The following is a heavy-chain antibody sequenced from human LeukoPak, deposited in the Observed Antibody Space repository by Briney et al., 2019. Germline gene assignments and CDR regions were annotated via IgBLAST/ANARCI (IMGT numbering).Heavy chain of an antibody. J-gene: IGHJ4*02. CDR1: GGSISSSSYY. D-gene: IGHD3-22*01. CDR3: ARGMIVVEYGYYFDY. V-gene: IGHV4-39*07. Sequence: PSETLSLTCTVSGGSISSSSYYWGWIRQPPEKGLECIGSIYYSGRTYYNPSLKSRVTISVDTSKNQFSLKLSSVTAADTAVYYCARGMIVVEYGYYFDYWGQGTLVTVSS. CDR2: IYYSGRT.